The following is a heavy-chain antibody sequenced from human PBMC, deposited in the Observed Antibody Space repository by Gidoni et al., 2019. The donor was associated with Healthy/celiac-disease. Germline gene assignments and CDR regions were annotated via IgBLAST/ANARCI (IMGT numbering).Heavy chain of an antibody. CDR3: AKEFIGVVGARADY. CDR1: GFPLRSYA. V-gene: IGHV3-23*01. CDR2: ISGSGGST. J-gene: IGHJ4*02. D-gene: IGHD1-26*01. Sequence: EVQLLESGGGLGQPGGSRRLSCAAAGFPLRSYAMSWVRQAPGKGLEWVSAISGSGGSTYYADSVKGRFTISRDNSKNTLYLQMNSLRAEDTAVYYCAKEFIGVVGARADYWGQGTLVTVSS.